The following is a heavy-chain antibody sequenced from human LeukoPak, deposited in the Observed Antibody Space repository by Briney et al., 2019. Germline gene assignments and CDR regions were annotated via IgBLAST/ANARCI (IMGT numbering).Heavy chain of an antibody. CDR1: GYTFTGYY. J-gene: IGHJ4*02. D-gene: IGHD3-10*01. CDR2: INPNSGGT. V-gene: IGHV1-2*04. CDR3: AVGGLLWFGEFHQPSFDY. Sequence: RAPVKVSCKASGYTFTGYYMHWVRQAPGQGLEWMGWINPNSGGTNYAQKFQGWVTMTRDTSISTAYMELSRLRSDDTAVYYCAVGGLLWFGEFHQPSFDYWGQGTLVTVSS.